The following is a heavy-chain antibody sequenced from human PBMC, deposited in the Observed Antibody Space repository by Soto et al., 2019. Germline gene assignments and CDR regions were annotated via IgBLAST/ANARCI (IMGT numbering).Heavy chain of an antibody. V-gene: IGHV4-4*07. CDR3: ARAVIVGYGMDV. Sequence: QVQLQESGPGLVKPSETLSLTCTVSGGSISSYYWSWIRQPAGKGLAWIGRIYTSGSTNYNSSLKSRVTMSVDTSNNQCSLKLSSVTAADTAVYYWARAVIVGYGMDVWGQGTTVTVSS. CDR1: GGSISSYY. D-gene: IGHD2-15*01. J-gene: IGHJ6*02. CDR2: IYTSGST.